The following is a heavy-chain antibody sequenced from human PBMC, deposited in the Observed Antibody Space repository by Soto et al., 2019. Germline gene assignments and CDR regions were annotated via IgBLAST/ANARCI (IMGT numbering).Heavy chain of an antibody. CDR3: ARGPLFGNAFDI. CDR1: GFTFSSYA. V-gene: IGHV3-30-3*01. J-gene: IGHJ3*02. D-gene: IGHD3-16*01. CDR2: ISYDGSNK. Sequence: QVQLVESGGVVVQPGRSLRLSCAASGFTFSSYAMHWVRQAPGKGLEWVAGISYDGSNKYYADSVKGRFTISRDNSKNALYLQMNSLRAEDTAVYYCARGPLFGNAFDIWGQGTMVTVSS.